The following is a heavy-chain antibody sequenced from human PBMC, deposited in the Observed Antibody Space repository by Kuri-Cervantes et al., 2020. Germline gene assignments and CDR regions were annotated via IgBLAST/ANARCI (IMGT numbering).Heavy chain of an antibody. CDR3: ARVGERGWFDP. CDR2: IHYRGNT. J-gene: IGHJ5*02. CDR1: GGSIGSSSYY. D-gene: IGHD1-1*01. Sequence: SETLSLTCTVSGGSIGSSSYYWGWIRQPPGKGLEWIGYIHYRGNTNYNPSLKSRVTISVDTSKNQFSLKVTSVTAADTAVYYCARVGERGWFDPWGQGTLVTVSS. V-gene: IGHV4-61*05.